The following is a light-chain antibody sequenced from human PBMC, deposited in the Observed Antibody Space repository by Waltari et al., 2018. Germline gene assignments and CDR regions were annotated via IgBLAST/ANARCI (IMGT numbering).Light chain of an antibody. CDR2: LTS. CDR1: RTIGRY. V-gene: IGKV1-39*01. Sequence: QMTQSPSSLSVSVGDRVTITCRASRTIGRYLNWYQQKPGKAPKLLISLTSNLQSGVPSRFTGSGSGTDFTLTISSLQPEDFAHYYCQQSYSRPVTFGQGTRLEIK. J-gene: IGKJ5*01. CDR3: QQSYSRPVT.